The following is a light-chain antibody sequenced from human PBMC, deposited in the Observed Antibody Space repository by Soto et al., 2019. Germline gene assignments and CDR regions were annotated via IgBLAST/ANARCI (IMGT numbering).Light chain of an antibody. J-gene: IGKJ2*01. CDR2: DAS. V-gene: IGKV3-11*01. CDR3: QQRRNWPRT. Sequence: EIVLTQSPATLSLSPGERATLSCRASQSVSNSLVWFQQKPGQAPRLLIYDASNRATDIPARVSGSGSGTDFTLTISSLEPEDLAVYYCQQRRNWPRTFGQGTKLEIK. CDR1: QSVSNS.